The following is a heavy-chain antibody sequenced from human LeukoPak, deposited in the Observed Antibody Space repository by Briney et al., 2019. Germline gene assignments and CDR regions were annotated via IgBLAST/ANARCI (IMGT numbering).Heavy chain of an antibody. CDR3: ARHRKTTVTIDY. CDR2: IYYSGST. J-gene: IGHJ4*02. Sequence: SETLSLTCTVSGGSISSYYWSWIRQPPGKGLEWIGYIYYSGSTNYNPSPKSRVTISVDTSKNQFSLKLSSVTAADTAVYYCARHRKTTVTIDYWGQGTLVTVSS. CDR1: GGSISSYY. V-gene: IGHV4-59*08. D-gene: IGHD4-17*01.